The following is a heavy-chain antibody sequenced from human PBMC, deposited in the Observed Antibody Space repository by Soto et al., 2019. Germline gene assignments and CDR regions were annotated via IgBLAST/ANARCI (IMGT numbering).Heavy chain of an antibody. Sequence: EVQLVESGGGFVQPGGSLRLSCTASGFTFSDSWMTWVRQATGNGLEWVARIKPDESEKKYADSVKGRFSISRDNAKNSMYLQLDSLRGEDTAVYYCVRGGSTYASWGQGTLVTVSS. J-gene: IGHJ5*02. CDR3: VRGGSTYAS. CDR2: IKPDESEK. V-gene: IGHV3-7*01. D-gene: IGHD4-4*01. CDR1: GFTFSDSW.